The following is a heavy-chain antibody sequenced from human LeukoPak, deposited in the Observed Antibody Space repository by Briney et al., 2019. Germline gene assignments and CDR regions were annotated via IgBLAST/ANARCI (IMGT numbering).Heavy chain of an antibody. Sequence: GESLKISCKASGYTFTTFLIGWVRQMPGKGLEWMGVIWPGDSDTRYSPSFQGQVTISVDKSITTAYLQWSSLKASDSAMYYCARPRQGDWFEPWGQGTLVTVSS. V-gene: IGHV5-51*01. CDR1: GYTFTTFL. J-gene: IGHJ5*02. CDR3: ARPRQGDWFEP. CDR2: IWPGDSDT. D-gene: IGHD3-16*01.